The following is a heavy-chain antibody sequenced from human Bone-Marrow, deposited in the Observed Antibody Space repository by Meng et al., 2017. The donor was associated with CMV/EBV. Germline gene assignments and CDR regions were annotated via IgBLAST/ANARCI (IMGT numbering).Heavy chain of an antibody. CDR3: AKESGSRWFDY. CDR1: GFIFSTYA. D-gene: IGHD1-26*01. Sequence: GGSLRLSCVASGFIFSTYAMHWVRQAPGKGLEWVAVIWYDGSNKYYADSVKGRFTISRDNSKNTLYLQMNSLRAEDTAVYYCAKESGSRWFDYWGQGTLVTVSS. J-gene: IGHJ4*02. V-gene: IGHV3-33*06. CDR2: IWYDGSNK.